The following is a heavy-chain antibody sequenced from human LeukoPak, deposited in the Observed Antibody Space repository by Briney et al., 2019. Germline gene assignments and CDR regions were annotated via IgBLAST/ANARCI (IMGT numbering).Heavy chain of an antibody. V-gene: IGHV4-39*07. Sequence: SETLSLTCTVSGGSISSSSYYWGWISQPPGKGLEWIGSIYYSGSTYYNPSLKSRVTISVDTSKNQFSLKLSSVTAADTAVYYCATIEYRVDYWGQGTLVTVSS. J-gene: IGHJ4*02. CDR2: IYYSGST. CDR1: GGSISSSSYY. D-gene: IGHD6-6*01. CDR3: ATIEYRVDY.